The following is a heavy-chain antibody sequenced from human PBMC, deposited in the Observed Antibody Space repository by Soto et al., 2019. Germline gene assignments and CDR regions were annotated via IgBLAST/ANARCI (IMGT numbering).Heavy chain of an antibody. V-gene: IGHV1-8*01. CDR1: GYTFTRYD. CDR3: ARVPKIVVVPPASYGYFDL. Sequence: QVQLVQSGAEVKKPGASVTVSCKASGYTFTRYDINWVRQASGQGREWMGWMSPNSGGSGHAQKFQGRITMTRDTSISAAYVQLSGLRSEETAVYYCARVPKIVVVPPASYGYFDLWGRGTLVTVSS. J-gene: IGHJ2*01. CDR2: MSPNSGGS. D-gene: IGHD2-2*01.